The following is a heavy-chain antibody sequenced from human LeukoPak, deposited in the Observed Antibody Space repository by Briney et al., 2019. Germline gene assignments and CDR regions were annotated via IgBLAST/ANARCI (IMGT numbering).Heavy chain of an antibody. CDR2: MNPNSGNT. CDR1: GYIFSNYD. V-gene: IGHV1-8*02. Sequence: ASVKVSCKTSGYIFSNYDINWVRQATGQGLEWMGWMNPNSGNTGYAQKFQGRVTMTRNTSISTAYMELSSLRSEDTAVYYCARSYGDYGVAFDIWGQGTMVTVSS. CDR3: ARSYGDYGVAFDI. J-gene: IGHJ3*02. D-gene: IGHD4-17*01.